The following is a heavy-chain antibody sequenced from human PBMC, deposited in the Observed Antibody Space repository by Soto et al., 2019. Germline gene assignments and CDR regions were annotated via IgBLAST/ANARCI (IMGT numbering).Heavy chain of an antibody. V-gene: IGHV3-9*01. CDR2: ISWNSGSI. CDR1: GFTFDDYA. CDR3: AKDKSLGFHYYYYMDV. Sequence: PGGSLRLSCAASGFTFDDYAMHWVRQAPGKGLEWVSGISWNSGSIGYADSVKGRFTISRDNAKNSLYLQMNSLRAEDTALYYCAKDKSLGFHYYYYMDVWGKGTTVTVSS. J-gene: IGHJ6*03. D-gene: IGHD3-10*01.